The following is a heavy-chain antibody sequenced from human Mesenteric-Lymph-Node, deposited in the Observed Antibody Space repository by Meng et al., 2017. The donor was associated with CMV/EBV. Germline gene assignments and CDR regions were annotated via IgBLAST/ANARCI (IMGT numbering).Heavy chain of an antibody. J-gene: IGHJ4*02. Sequence: GESLKISCVASGFSFSSYWMSWVRQAPGKGLEWVANINQDGSDKYYVDSMKGRFSISRDNAKNSLYLQMNSLRAEDTAVYYCTRGKDFWSGHYGGYWGQGTLVTVSS. V-gene: IGHV3-7*01. CDR2: INQDGSDK. D-gene: IGHD3-3*01. CDR1: GFSFSSYW. CDR3: TRGKDFWSGHYGGY.